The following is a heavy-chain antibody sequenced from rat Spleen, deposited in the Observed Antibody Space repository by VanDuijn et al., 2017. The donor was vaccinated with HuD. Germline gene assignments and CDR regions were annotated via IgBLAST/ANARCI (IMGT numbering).Heavy chain of an antibody. CDR2: ISSDGGNT. V-gene: IGHV5-25*01. D-gene: IGHD1-9*01. J-gene: IGHJ2*01. CDR1: GFTFSDYY. CDR3: ARRHYGYTDYFDY. Sequence: EVQLVESGGGLVQPGGSLKLSCAASGFTFSDYYMAWVRQAPTKGLEWVATISSDGGNTYYRDSVKGRFTISRDNAKSTLSLQMDSLRSEDTATYYCARRHYGYTDYFDYWGQGVMVTVSS.